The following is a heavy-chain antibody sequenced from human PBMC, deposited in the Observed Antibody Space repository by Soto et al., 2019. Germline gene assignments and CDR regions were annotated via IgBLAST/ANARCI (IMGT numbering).Heavy chain of an antibody. D-gene: IGHD2-2*01. CDR2: INWNGGST. CDR3: ARRIAKYQLLGAWFDP. CDR1: GFTFNDYG. Sequence: PGGSLRLSCAASGFTFNDYGMSWVRQVPGKGLEWVSDINWNGGSTGYADSVKGRFTISRDNAKNSLYLQMNSLRAEDTALYYCARRIAKYQLLGAWFDPWGKGTLVTVSS. J-gene: IGHJ5*02. V-gene: IGHV3-20*04.